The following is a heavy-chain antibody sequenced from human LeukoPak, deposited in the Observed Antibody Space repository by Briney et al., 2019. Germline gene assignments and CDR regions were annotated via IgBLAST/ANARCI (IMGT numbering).Heavy chain of an antibody. D-gene: IGHD3-22*01. V-gene: IGHV4-38-2*02. CDR3: ARGRYYYDSSGYYPDGY. Sequence: SETLSLTCTVSGYSISSGYYWGWIRQPPGKGLEWIGSIYHSGSTYYNPSLKSRVTISVDTSKNQFSLKLSSVTAADTAVSYCARGRYYYDSSGYYPDGYWGQGTLVTVSS. CDR2: IYHSGST. J-gene: IGHJ4*02. CDR1: GYSISSGYY.